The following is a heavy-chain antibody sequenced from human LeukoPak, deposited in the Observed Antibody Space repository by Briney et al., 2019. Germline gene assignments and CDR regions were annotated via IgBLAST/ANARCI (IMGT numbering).Heavy chain of an antibody. Sequence: GGPLRLSCAASGFTFSDNWMSWVRQAPGKGLEWVANIKQDGSEEFYVDSVRGRFTISRDNPKNSLYLQMNSLSAADTAVYYCARPAVAGGAFDIWGQGTMVTVSS. CDR1: GFTFSDNW. CDR3: ARPAVAGGAFDI. D-gene: IGHD6-19*01. CDR2: IKQDGSEE. J-gene: IGHJ3*02. V-gene: IGHV3-7*02.